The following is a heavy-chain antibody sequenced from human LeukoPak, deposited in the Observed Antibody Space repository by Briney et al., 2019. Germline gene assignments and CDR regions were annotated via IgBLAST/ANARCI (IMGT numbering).Heavy chain of an antibody. D-gene: IGHD3-22*01. Sequence: ASVKVSCKASGYTFTSYGISWVRQAPGQGLEWMGWMNPNSGNTGYAQKFQGRVTMTRNTSISTAYMELSSLRSEDTAVYYCARVDYYDSSGYYPDAFDIWGQGTMVTVSS. CDR2: MNPNSGNT. J-gene: IGHJ3*02. V-gene: IGHV1-8*02. CDR3: ARVDYYDSSGYYPDAFDI. CDR1: GYTFTSYG.